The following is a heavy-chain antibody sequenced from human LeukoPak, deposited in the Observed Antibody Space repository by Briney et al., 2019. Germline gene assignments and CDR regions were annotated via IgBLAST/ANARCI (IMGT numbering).Heavy chain of an antibody. J-gene: IGHJ4*02. CDR1: RFTFSSYG. D-gene: IGHD5-18*01. CDR2: IRYDGSIK. Sequence: GGSLRLSXAASRFTFSSYGMHWVRQAPGKGLEWVAFIRYDGSIKYYADSVKGRFTISRDNSKNTLYLQMNSLRAEDTAVYYCAKSLGYGYDYWGQGTLVTVSS. V-gene: IGHV3-30*02. CDR3: AKSLGYGYDY.